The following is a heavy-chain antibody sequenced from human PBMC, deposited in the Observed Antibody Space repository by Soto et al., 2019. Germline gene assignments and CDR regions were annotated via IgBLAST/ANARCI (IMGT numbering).Heavy chain of an antibody. J-gene: IGHJ6*02. Sequence: SVKVSCKASGGTFSSYAISWVRQAPGQGLEWMGGIIPIFGTANYAQKFQGRVTITADESTSTAYMELSSLRSEDTAVYYCARHRMVRVDAAESWGAFGYYYYGMDVWGQGTTVTVSS. CDR3: ARHRMVRVDAAESWGAFGYYYYGMDV. V-gene: IGHV1-69*13. CDR2: IIPIFGTA. CDR1: GGTFSSYA. D-gene: IGHD3-10*01.